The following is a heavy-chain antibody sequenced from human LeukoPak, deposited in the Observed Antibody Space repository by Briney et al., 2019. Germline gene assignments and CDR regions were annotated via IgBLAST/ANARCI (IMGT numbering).Heavy chain of an antibody. D-gene: IGHD1-14*01. J-gene: IGHJ4*02. CDR1: GGTFSSYA. CDR3: ASPKTGGYYFDY. CDR2: IIPIFGTA. Sequence: SVKVSCKASGGTFSSYAISWVRQAPGLGLEWMGGIIPIFGTANYAQKFQGRVTITTDESTSTAYMELSSLRSEDTAVYYCASPKTGGYYFDYWGQGTLVTVSS. V-gene: IGHV1-69*05.